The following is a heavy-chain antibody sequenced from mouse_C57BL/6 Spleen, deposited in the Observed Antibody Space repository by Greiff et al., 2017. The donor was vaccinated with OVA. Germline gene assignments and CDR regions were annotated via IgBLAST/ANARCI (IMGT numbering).Heavy chain of an antibody. Sequence: VQLQQSGPGLVKPSQSLSLTCSVTGYSITSGYYWNWIRQFPGNKLEWMGYISYDGSNNYNPSLKNRISITRDTSKNQFFLKLNSVTTEDTATYYCARMRGDYDSMDYWGQGTSVTVSS. CDR1: GYSITSGYY. CDR2: ISYDGSN. D-gene: IGHD2-4*01. V-gene: IGHV3-6*01. J-gene: IGHJ4*01. CDR3: ARMRGDYDSMDY.